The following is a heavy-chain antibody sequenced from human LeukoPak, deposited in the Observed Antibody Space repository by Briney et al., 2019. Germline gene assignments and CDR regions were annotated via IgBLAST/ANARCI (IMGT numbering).Heavy chain of an antibody. CDR3: AKSYGYSNTWYDY. J-gene: IGHJ4*02. V-gene: IGHV3-23*01. D-gene: IGHD6-13*01. CDR1: GFTFSTYV. CDR2: ISDRGGST. Sequence: GGSLRLSCAASGFTFSTYVMNWVRQARGKGLEWVSTISDRGGSTYYADSVKGRFTISRDNSKNTLHLQMNSLRAEDTAVYYCAKSYGYSNTWYDYWGQGTLVTVSS.